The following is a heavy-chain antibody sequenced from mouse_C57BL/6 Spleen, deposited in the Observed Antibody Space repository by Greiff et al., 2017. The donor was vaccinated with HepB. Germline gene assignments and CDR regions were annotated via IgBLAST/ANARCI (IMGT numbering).Heavy chain of an antibody. CDR3: ARATTVSWYFDV. V-gene: IGHV1-69*01. Sequence: QVQLQQPGAELVMPGASVKLSCKASGYTFTSYWMHWVKQRPGQGLEWIGEIDPSDSYTNYNQKFKGKSTLTVDKSSSTAYMQLSSLTSEDSAVYYCARATTVSWYFDVWGTGTTVTVSS. D-gene: IGHD1-1*01. CDR1: GYTFTSYW. J-gene: IGHJ1*03. CDR2: IDPSDSYT.